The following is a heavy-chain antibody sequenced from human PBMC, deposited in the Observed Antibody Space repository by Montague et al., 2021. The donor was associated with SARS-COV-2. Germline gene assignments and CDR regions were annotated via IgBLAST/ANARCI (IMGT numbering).Heavy chain of an antibody. Sequence: SETLSLTCTVSGDSISSYYWSWIRQSPGKGLEWLGYIYYSGSTNYNPSFRSRVTISVDTSKNQFSLKLSSVTAADTAVYYCARPAIRDGYNYDLRYWGQGTLVPVSS. CDR3: ARPAIRDGYNYDLRY. D-gene: IGHD5-24*01. V-gene: IGHV4-59*08. CDR2: IYYSGST. J-gene: IGHJ4*02. CDR1: GDSISSYY.